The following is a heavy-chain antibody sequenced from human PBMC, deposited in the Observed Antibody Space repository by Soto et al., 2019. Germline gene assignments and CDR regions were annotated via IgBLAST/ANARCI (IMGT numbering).Heavy chain of an antibody. D-gene: IGHD6-13*01. Sequence: QVQLVQSGAEVKKPGASVKVSCKASGYTFTSYYMHWVRQAPGQGLEWMGIINPSGGSTSYAQKFQGRVTMTGDTSMSTVYMELNSLRSEDTAEYYGARRGYSSSWYYFDYWGQGTLVTVST. CDR3: ARRGYSSSWYYFDY. V-gene: IGHV1-46*03. CDR2: INPSGGST. J-gene: IGHJ4*02. CDR1: GYTFTSYY.